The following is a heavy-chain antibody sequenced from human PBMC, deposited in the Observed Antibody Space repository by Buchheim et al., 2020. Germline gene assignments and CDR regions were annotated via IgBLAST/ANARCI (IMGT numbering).Heavy chain of an antibody. CDR1: GFTFTSYW. CDR3: AREVRGHAYFDT. V-gene: IGHV3-7*01. CDR2: IKQDGSEK. Sequence: EVQLVESGGGLVQPGGSLRLSCAASGFTFTSYWMSWVRQAPGKGPEWVANIKQDGSEKHYVDSVKGRFTISRDNAENTLYLQMNSLRVEDTGVYSCAREVRGHAYFDTWGQGT. J-gene: IGHJ4*02.